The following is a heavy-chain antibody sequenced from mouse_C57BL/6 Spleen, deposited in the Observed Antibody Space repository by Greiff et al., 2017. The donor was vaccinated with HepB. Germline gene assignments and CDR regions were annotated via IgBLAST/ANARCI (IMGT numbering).Heavy chain of an antibody. CDR3: ARRGNLPHYYAMDY. D-gene: IGHD2-1*01. J-gene: IGHJ4*01. V-gene: IGHV1-26*01. Sequence: EVQLQQSGPELVKPGASVKISCKASGYTFTDYYMNWVKQSHGKSLEWIGDINPNNGGTSYNQKFKGKATLTVDKSSSTAYMELRSLTSEDSAVYYCARRGNLPHYYAMDYWGQGTSVTVSS. CDR2: INPNNGGT. CDR1: GYTFTDYY.